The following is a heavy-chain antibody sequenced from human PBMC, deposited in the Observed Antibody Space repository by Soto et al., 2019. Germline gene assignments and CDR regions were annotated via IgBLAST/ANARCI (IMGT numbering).Heavy chain of an antibody. Sequence: PWGSLRLSCAASGFTFRSFTMNWVRQAPGKGLEWVSTISSSSADIYYTDAVRGRFTISRDNAKNSLHLQMNSLRAEDTAVYYYPRDASGASRYRGWFDPWGRGTLGTAS. CDR1: GFTFRSFT. V-gene: IGHV3-21*01. J-gene: IGHJ5*02. D-gene: IGHD6-13*01. CDR2: ISSSSADI. CDR3: PRDASGASRYRGWFDP.